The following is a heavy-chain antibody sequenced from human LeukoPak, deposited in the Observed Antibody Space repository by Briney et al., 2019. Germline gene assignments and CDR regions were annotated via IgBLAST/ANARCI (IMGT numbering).Heavy chain of an antibody. V-gene: IGHV3-30-3*01. CDR3: AKDGLGDYDSSGCLPYYFDY. Sequence: GGSLRLSCAASGFTFSSYAMHWVRQAPGKGLEWVAVISYDGSNKYYADSVKGRFTISRDNSKNTLYLQMNSLRAEDTAVYYCAKDGLGDYDSSGCLPYYFDYWGQGTLVTVSS. D-gene: IGHD3-22*01. J-gene: IGHJ4*02. CDR2: ISYDGSNK. CDR1: GFTFSSYA.